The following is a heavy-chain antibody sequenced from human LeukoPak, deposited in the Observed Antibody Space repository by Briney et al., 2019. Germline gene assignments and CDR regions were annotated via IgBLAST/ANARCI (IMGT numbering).Heavy chain of an antibody. D-gene: IGHD1-26*01. J-gene: IGHJ4*02. CDR1: GFTFGDYT. Sequence: GGSLRLSCTTSGFTFGDYTINWVRQAPGKGLEWVGFVRSKAYGGTTEYAASVKGRFTISRDDSKSIAYLQMNSLKSEDTAVYYCTRDPYSGSYADYWGQGILVTVSS. CDR3: TRDPYSGSYADY. CDR2: VRSKAYGGTT. V-gene: IGHV3-49*04.